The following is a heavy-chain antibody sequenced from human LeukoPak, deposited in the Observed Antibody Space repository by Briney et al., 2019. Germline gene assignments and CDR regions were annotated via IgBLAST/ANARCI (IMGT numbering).Heavy chain of an antibody. Sequence: PGGSLRLSCAASGFTPRNYMTSSVRETPGTGLEWVPKIKEDGSNRNSVTSVRGRFPISRDNAESSLYLQMNSLRVEETAVYYCVRNLAVAGTCFDSWGQGTLVTVYS. D-gene: IGHD6-19*01. CDR3: VRNLAVAGTCFDS. V-gene: IGHV3-7*03. CDR2: IKEDGSNR. J-gene: IGHJ4*02. CDR1: GFTPRNYM.